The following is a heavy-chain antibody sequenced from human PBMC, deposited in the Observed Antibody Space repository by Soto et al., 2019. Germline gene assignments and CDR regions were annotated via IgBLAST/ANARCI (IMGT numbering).Heavy chain of an antibody. CDR1: GFTFSSYS. V-gene: IGHV3-48*02. Sequence: LRLSCAASGFTFSSYSMNWVRQAPGKGLEWVSYISSSSSTIYYADSVKGRFTISRDNAKNSLYLQMSSLRDEDTAVYYCARDRSAGGYYYYYGMDVWGQGTTVTVSS. CDR2: ISSSSSTI. J-gene: IGHJ6*02. CDR3: ARDRSAGGYYYYYGMDV.